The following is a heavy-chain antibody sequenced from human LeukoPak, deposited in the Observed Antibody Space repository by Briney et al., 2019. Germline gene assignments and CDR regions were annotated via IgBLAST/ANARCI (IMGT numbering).Heavy chain of an antibody. CDR1: GSTFGSRW. V-gene: IGHV3-74*01. CDR3: HPLAYVSN. CDR2: IKDDGSTT. J-gene: IGHJ4*02. D-gene: IGHD2-8*01. Sequence: PGGSLRLSCAVSGSTFGSRWMHWVRQAPGKGLVWVALIKDDGSTTNYADSVKGRFTASRDDAKNTVYLQMSSLAAEDTAVYYCHPLAYVSNWGQGTLVTVSS.